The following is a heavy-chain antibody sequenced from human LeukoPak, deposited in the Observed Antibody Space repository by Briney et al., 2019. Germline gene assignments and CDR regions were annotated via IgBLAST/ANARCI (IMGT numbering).Heavy chain of an antibody. CDR3: ARAGSVTIFPFDY. J-gene: IGHJ4*02. V-gene: IGHV4-38-2*01. CDR2: IYHSGST. CDR1: GYSISSGYY. Sequence: SETLSLTCAVSGYSISSGYYWGWIRQPPGKGLEWIGSIYHSGSTYYNPSLKSRVTISVDTSKNQFSLKLSSVTAADTAVYYCARAGSVTIFPFDYWGQGTLVTASS. D-gene: IGHD3-3*01.